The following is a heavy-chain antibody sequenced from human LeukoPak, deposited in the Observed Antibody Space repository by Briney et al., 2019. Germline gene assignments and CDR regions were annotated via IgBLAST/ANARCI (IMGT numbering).Heavy chain of an antibody. J-gene: IGHJ5*02. CDR3: ARGSYSSSWYGEDAILYNWFDP. CDR2: INHSGST. Sequence: SETLSLTCAVYGGSLSGYYWSWIRQPPGKGLEWIGEINHSGSTNYNPSLKSRVTISVDTSKNQFSLKLSSVTAADTAVYYCARGSYSSSWYGEDAILYNWFDPWGQGTLVTVSS. V-gene: IGHV4-34*01. D-gene: IGHD6-13*01. CDR1: GGSLSGYY.